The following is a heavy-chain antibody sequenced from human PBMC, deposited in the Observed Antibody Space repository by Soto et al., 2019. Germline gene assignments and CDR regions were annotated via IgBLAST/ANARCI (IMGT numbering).Heavy chain of an antibody. J-gene: IGHJ3*01. CDR3: ARVWGGAFDF. D-gene: IGHD3-10*01. Sequence: PSETLSLTCTVSGGSISSGDYYWSCIRQPPGKGLEWIGYIYYSGSTNYNPSLKSRVTISVDTSKNQFSLKLTSVTAADTAVYYCARVWGGAFDFWGQGTMVTVSS. CDR1: GGSISSGDYY. V-gene: IGHV4-61*08. CDR2: IYYSGST.